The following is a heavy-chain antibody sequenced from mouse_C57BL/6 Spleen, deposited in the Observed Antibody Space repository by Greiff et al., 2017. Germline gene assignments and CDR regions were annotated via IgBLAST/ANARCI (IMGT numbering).Heavy chain of an antibody. J-gene: IGHJ4*01. Sequence: QVQLQQPGTELVKPGASVKLSCKASGYTFTSYWMHWVKQRPGQGLEWIGNINPSNGGTNYNEKFKSKATLTVDKSSSTAYMQLSSLTSEDSAVYYCARPYYYGSSSLYAMDYWGQGTSGTGSS. CDR2: INPSNGGT. D-gene: IGHD1-1*01. CDR1: GYTFTSYW. CDR3: ARPYYYGSSSLYAMDY. V-gene: IGHV1-53*01.